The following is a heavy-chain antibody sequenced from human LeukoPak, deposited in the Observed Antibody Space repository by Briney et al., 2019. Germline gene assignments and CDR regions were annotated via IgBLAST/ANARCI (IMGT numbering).Heavy chain of an antibody. J-gene: IGHJ4*02. D-gene: IGHD6-19*01. CDR2: INTNTGNP. CDR3: SRIPGSGWYQVFDY. V-gene: IGHV7-4-1*02. CDR1: GYTFTSYG. Sequence: ASVKVSCKASGYTFTSYGMNWVRQAPGQGLEWMGWINTNTGNPTYAQGFTGRFVFSLDTSVSTAYLQINRLNAEDTAVYYCSRIPGSGWYQVFDYWGQRTLVTVS.